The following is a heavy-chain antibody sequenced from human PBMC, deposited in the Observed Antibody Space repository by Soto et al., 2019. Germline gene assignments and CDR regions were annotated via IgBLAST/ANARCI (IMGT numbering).Heavy chain of an antibody. Sequence: SVKVSCKASGGTFSSYAISWVRQAPGQGLEWMGGIIPIFGTANYAQKFQGRVTITADESASTAYMELSSLRSEDTAVYFCARLRRDWGDAFDLWGLGTLVTVSS. D-gene: IGHD3-16*01. V-gene: IGHV1-69*13. CDR1: GGTFSSYA. CDR3: ARLRRDWGDAFDL. CDR2: IIPIFGTA. J-gene: IGHJ3*01.